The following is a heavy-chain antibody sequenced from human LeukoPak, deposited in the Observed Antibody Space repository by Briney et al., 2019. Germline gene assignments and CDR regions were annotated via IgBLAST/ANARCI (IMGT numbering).Heavy chain of an antibody. J-gene: IGHJ4*02. CDR1: GFTFSSYA. CDR2: ISYDGSNK. CDR3: ARDQIVWFGELSNLFDY. Sequence: GGSPRLSCAASGFTFSSYAMHWVRQAPGKGLEWVAVISYDGSNKYYADSVKGRFTISRDNSKNTLYLQMNSLRAEDTAVYYCARDQIVWFGELSNLFDYWGQGTLVTVSS. V-gene: IGHV3-30-3*01. D-gene: IGHD3-10*01.